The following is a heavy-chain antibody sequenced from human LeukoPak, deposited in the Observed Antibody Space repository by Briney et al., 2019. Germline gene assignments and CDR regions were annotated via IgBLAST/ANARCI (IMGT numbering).Heavy chain of an antibody. J-gene: IGHJ6*02. D-gene: IGHD6-13*01. Sequence: SETLSLTCTVSGDSINSLDLWSWVRQPPGKGLEWIGEMYLSGTTHSNPSVKSRVTISVDTSKNQFSLKLSSVTAADTAVYYCARGLRYSSSYRPWDYYYGMDVWGQGTTVTVSS. V-gene: IGHV4-4*02. CDR3: ARGLRYSSSYRPWDYYYGMDV. CDR1: GDSINSLDL. CDR2: MYLSGTT.